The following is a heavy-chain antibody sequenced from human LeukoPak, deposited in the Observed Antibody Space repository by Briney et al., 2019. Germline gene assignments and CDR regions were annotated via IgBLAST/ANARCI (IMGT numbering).Heavy chain of an antibody. J-gene: IGHJ4*02. V-gene: IGHV3-23*01. CDR1: GFTFGSYA. D-gene: IGHD2-21*02. Sequence: GGSLRLSCAASGFTFGSYAMSWVRQAPGKGLEWVSGISGSGGNTYNADSVKGRFTISRDNSKNTLYLQMNSLRAEDTAVYYCAKGRTTVVVTAIPNWGQGTLVTVSS. CDR3: AKGRTTVVVTAIPN. CDR2: ISGSGGNT.